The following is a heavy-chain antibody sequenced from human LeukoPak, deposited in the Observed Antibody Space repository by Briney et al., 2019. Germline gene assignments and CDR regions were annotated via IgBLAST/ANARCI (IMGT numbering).Heavy chain of an antibody. J-gene: IGHJ4*02. CDR2: INPNSGGT. CDR3: ARDVSDSYGPPKHYYFDY. Sequence: ASVKVSCKASGYIFTGYYMHWVRQAPGQGLEWMGWINPNSGGTNYAQKFQGRVTMTRDTSISTAYMELSRLRSDDTAVYYCARDVSDSYGPPKHYYFDYWGQGTLVTVSS. CDR1: GYIFTGYY. D-gene: IGHD5-18*01. V-gene: IGHV1-2*02.